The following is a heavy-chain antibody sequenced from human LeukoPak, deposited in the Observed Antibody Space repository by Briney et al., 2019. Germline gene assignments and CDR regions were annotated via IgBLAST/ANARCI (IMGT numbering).Heavy chain of an antibody. J-gene: IGHJ4*02. CDR2: IKKDGSEK. D-gene: IGHD1-14*01. CDR1: GFTFNNYW. CDR3: ARAGSPGSIDY. Sequence: PGGSLRLSCEASGFTFNNYWMNRVRQTPGKGLEWVAIIKKDGSEKFYVDSVKGRFAISRDNAKNSLYLEVNSLRAEDTAVYYCARAGSPGSIDYWGQGTLLTVSS. V-gene: IGHV3-7*04.